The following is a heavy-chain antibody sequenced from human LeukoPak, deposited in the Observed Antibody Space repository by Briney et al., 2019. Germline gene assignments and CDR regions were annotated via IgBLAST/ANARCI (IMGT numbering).Heavy chain of an antibody. J-gene: IGHJ4*02. Sequence: GGSLRLSCAASGFTFSTYWMYWVRHAPGKGLLWISRVDGEGSSTRYADSVKGRFTISRDNAKNTVYLQMSSLRVEDTAVYYCARGYSGSGRAYWGQGTLVTVSS. CDR3: ARGYSGSGRAY. D-gene: IGHD3-10*01. CDR1: GFTFSTYW. CDR2: VDGEGSST. V-gene: IGHV3-74*01.